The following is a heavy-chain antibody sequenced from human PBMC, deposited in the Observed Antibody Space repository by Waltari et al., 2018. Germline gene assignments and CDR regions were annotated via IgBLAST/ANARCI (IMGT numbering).Heavy chain of an antibody. CDR2: INPGNGDT. CDR3: ARVSGYSSGHSGGYYFDY. D-gene: IGHD6-19*01. J-gene: IGHJ4*02. V-gene: IGHV1-3*01. Sequence: QVQLVQSGAEVKQSGASVKVSCKASGYTFTSYPMHLVRQAPGQRVEWMGWINPGNGDTRYSQKFQGRVTISRDTSASTAYMEVSSLRSEDTAVYYCARVSGYSSGHSGGYYFDYWGQGTLVTVSS. CDR1: GYTFTSYP.